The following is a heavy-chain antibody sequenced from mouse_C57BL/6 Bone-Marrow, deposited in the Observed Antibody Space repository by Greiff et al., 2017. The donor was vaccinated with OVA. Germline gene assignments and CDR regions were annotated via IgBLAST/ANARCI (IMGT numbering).Heavy chain of an antibody. CDR3: ARSNSYYFDY. CDR1: GYTFTSYW. D-gene: IGHD4-1*01. V-gene: IGHV1-61*01. Sequence: VKLQQPGAELVRPGSSVKLSCKASGYTFTSYWMDWVKQRPGQGLEWIGNIYPSDSETHYNQKFKDKATLPVDKSSITAYMQLSSLTSEDSAVSYCARSNSYYFDYWGQGTTLTVSS. J-gene: IGHJ2*01. CDR2: IYPSDSET.